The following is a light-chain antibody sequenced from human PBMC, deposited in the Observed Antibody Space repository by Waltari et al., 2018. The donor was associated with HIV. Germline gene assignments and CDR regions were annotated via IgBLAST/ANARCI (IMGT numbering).Light chain of an antibody. J-gene: IGKJ5*01. CDR1: RDISND. V-gene: IGKV1-27*01. Sequence: DIQMSQDPSSLSESVGDRVTITCRPSRDISNDLAWYQQKSGEVPKLLIYGASTLRSGVSSRFRGIASGTEFTHTINGLQPEDVASYDCQNYDSAPVAFGQGTRLEI. CDR2: GAS. CDR3: QNYDSAPVA.